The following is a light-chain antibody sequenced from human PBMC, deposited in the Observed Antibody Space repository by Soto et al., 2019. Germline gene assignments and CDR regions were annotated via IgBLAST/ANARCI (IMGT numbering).Light chain of an antibody. CDR3: QQGHNWPLT. Sequence: EIVMTQSPATLSRSPGERAALSCRASQSINSDLAWYQQKPGQPPRLLSYGASTRATGVPARYTGSESGSESTHTISGVQSEDFAVYYWQQGHNWPLTFGQGTRLEI. CDR2: GAS. V-gene: IGKV3-15*01. CDR1: QSINSD. J-gene: IGKJ2*01.